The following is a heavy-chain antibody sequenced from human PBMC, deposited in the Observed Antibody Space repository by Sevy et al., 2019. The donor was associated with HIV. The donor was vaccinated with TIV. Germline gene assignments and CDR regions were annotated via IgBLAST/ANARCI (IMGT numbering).Heavy chain of an antibody. CDR1: GFTFSIYS. CDR2: SSSSSNYI. Sequence: GGSLRLSCAASGFTFSIYSMNWVRQAPGKGLEWVSSSSSSSNYIYYADSVKGRFTISRDNAKNSLYLQMNSLRAEDTAVYYSARDGGRITMVQGVLAYYHGMDVWGQGTTVTVSS. CDR3: ARDGGRITMVQGVLAYYHGMDV. V-gene: IGHV3-21*01. J-gene: IGHJ6*02. D-gene: IGHD3-10*01.